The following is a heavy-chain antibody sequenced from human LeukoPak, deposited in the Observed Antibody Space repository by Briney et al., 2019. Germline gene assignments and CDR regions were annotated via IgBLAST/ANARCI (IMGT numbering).Heavy chain of an antibody. V-gene: IGHV4-34*01. CDR3: ARGYSYGFFDY. D-gene: IGHD5-18*01. CDR1: GGSFSGYY. CDR2: INHSGST. J-gene: IGHJ4*02. Sequence: SETLSLTCAVYGGSFSGYYWSWIRQPPGKGLEWIGEINHSGSTNYNPSLKSRVTISVDTSKNQFSLKLSSVTAADTAVYYCARGYSYGFFDYWGQGTLVTVSS.